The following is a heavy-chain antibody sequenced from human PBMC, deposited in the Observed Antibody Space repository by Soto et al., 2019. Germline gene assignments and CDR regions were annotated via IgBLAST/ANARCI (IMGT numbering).Heavy chain of an antibody. D-gene: IGHD2-2*01. Sequence: GGSLRLSCAASGFTFDDYAMHWVRQAPGKGLEWVSLISGDGGSTNYADSVKGRFTISRDNSKNSLYLQMNSLRTEDTALYYCAKGGYCSSTSCYYDIWTGYYDYWGQGTLVTVSS. CDR3: AKGGYCSSTSCYYDIWTGYYDY. CDR1: GFTFDDYA. V-gene: IGHV3-43*02. CDR2: ISGDGGST. J-gene: IGHJ4*02.